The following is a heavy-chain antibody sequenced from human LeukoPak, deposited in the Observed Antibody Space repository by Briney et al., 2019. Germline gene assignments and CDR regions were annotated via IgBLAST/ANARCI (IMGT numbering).Heavy chain of an antibody. Sequence: PGGSLRLSCAASGFTFSSYGMSWVRQAPGKGLEWVSAISGSGGSTYYADSVKGRFTISRDNSKNTLYLQMNSLRAEDTAVYYCAKERGFCSGGSCYRDYWGQGTLVTVSS. CDR2: ISGSGGST. D-gene: IGHD2-15*01. J-gene: IGHJ4*02. V-gene: IGHV3-23*01. CDR1: GFTFSSYG. CDR3: AKERGFCSGGSCYRDY.